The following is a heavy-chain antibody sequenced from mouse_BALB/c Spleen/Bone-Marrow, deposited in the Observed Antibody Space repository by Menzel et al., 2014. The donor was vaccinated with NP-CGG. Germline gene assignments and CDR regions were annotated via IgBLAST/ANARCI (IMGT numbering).Heavy chain of an antibody. J-gene: IGHJ2*01. CDR3: ARDKGRVFFDY. CDR2: IRNKANGYTT. V-gene: IGHV7-3*02. CDR1: GFTFTDYY. Sequence: EVQLVESGGALVQPGGSLRLSCATSGFTFTDYYMNWVRQPPGKALEWLGFIRNKANGYTTEYSASVKGRFTISRDNPQSILYLQMNTLRAEDSATYYCARDKGRVFFDYWGQGTTLTVSS.